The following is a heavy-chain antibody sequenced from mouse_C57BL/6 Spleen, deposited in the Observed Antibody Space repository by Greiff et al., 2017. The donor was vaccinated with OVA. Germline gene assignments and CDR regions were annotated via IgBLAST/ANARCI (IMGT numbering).Heavy chain of an antibody. Sequence: VKLVESGAELAKPGASVKLSCTASGYTINSYWMHWVKQRTEQGLEWIGYINPSGGYTKYNQKFKGKATLTADKSSSTAYMQLSSLTYEDSAVYCCANDYPYAMDYWGQGTSVTVSS. CDR1: GYTINSYW. J-gene: IGHJ4*01. CDR3: ANDYPYAMDY. CDR2: INPSGGYT. D-gene: IGHD2-4*01. V-gene: IGHV1-7*01.